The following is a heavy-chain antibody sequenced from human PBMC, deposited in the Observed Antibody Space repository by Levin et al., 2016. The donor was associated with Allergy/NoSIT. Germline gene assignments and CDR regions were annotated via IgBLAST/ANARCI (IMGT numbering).Heavy chain of an antibody. J-gene: IGHJ4*02. D-gene: IGHD3-10*01. CDR3: AKDLSGASSGY. V-gene: IGHV3-23*01. CDR2: ISGSGGST. Sequence: ETLSLTCAASGFTFSSYAMSWVRQAPGKGLEWVSAISGSGGSTYYADSVKGRFTISRDNSKNTLYLQMNSLRAEDTAVYYCAKDLSGASSGYWGQGTLVTVSS. CDR1: GFTFSSYA.